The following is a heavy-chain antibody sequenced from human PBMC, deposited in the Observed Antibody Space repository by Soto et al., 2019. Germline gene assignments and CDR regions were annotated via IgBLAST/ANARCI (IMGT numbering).Heavy chain of an antibody. CDR2: ISSTTNYV. V-gene: IGHV3-21*01. CDR3: ARESEDLTSNFDY. J-gene: IGHJ4*02. Sequence: GGSLRLSCAASGFTFTRYSMNWVRQAPGKGLEWVSSISSTTNYVYYADSMKGRFTVSRDNAKNSVYLDMNSLSAEDTAVYYCARESEDLTSNFDYWGQGTLVTVSS. CDR1: GFTFTRYS.